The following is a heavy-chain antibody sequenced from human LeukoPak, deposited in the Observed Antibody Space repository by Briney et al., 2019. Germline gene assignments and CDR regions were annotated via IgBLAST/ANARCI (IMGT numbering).Heavy chain of an antibody. J-gene: IGHJ3*02. V-gene: IGHV3-23*01. CDR2: ISASGDST. D-gene: IGHD3-22*01. CDR3: AKEVHYFDTSGLYSFAFDI. CDR1: GLTFSRYA. Sequence: GGSLRLSCAASGLTFSRYAMSWVRQAPGKGLEWVSAISASGDSTYYADSVKGRFTISRDNSKNTLYLQMNSLRVEDTAVYYCAKEVHYFDTSGLYSFAFDIWGQGTMVTVPS.